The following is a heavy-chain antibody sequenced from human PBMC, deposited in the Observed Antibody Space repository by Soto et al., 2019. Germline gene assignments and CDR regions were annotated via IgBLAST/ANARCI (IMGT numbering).Heavy chain of an antibody. D-gene: IGHD4-4*01. CDR1: GYTFTSYG. CDR2: ISAYNGNT. Sequence: QVQLVQSGAEVKKPGASVKVSCKASGYTFTSYGISWVRQAPGQGLEWMGWISAYNGNTNYAQKLQGRVTMTTDTSTSTAYMELRSLRSDDTAVYYCAREIQYHNPFEYYYYGMDVWCQGTTVTVSS. CDR3: AREIQYHNPFEYYYYGMDV. J-gene: IGHJ6*02. V-gene: IGHV1-18*04.